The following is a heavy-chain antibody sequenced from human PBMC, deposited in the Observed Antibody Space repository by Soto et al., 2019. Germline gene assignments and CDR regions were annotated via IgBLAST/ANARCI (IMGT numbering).Heavy chain of an antibody. Sequence: ASVKVSCKASGYTFTSYDINWVRQATGQGLEWMGWMNPNSGNTGYAQKFQGRVTMTRNTSISTAYMELSSLRSEDTAVYYCARKVAARPIGWFDPWGQGTLVTVSS. D-gene: IGHD6-6*01. CDR2: MNPNSGNT. V-gene: IGHV1-8*01. CDR3: ARKVAARPIGWFDP. CDR1: GYTFTSYD. J-gene: IGHJ5*02.